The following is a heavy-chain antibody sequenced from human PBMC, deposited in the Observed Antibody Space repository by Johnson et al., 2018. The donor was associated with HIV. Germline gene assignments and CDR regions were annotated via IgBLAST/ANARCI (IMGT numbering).Heavy chain of an antibody. D-gene: IGHD3/OR15-3a*01. CDR3: ARDSHNFWTDAFDI. V-gene: IGHV3-7*01. CDR2: IKQDGSEK. CDR1: GFTFSSYW. Sequence: VQLVESGGGLVQPGGSLRLSCAASGFTFSSYWMSWVRQAPGKGLEWVANIKQDGSEKYYVDSVKGRFTISRDNAKNSLYLQMNSPRAEDTAVYYCARDSHNFWTDAFDIWGQGTMVTVSS. J-gene: IGHJ3*02.